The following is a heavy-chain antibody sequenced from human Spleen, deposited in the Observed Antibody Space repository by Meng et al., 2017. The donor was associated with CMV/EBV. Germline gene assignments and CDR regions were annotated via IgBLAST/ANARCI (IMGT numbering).Heavy chain of an antibody. J-gene: IGHJ6*02. Sequence: GESLKISCAASGFTFRSYSMNWVRQAPGKGLEWVSSISSSSSYIYYADSLRGRFTISRDNAKKTLSLQMNTLRAEDTALYYCTKGGGERVTFDAMDVWGQGTTVTVSS. D-gene: IGHD2-21*02. CDR3: TKGGGERVTFDAMDV. CDR1: GFTFRSYS. CDR2: ISSSSSYI. V-gene: IGHV3-21*03.